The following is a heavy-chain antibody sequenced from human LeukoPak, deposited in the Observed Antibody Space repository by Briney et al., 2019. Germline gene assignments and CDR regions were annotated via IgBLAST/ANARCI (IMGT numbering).Heavy chain of an antibody. D-gene: IGHD2-2*01. J-gene: IGHJ6*02. Sequence: GGSLRLSCAASGFTFSSYSMNWVRQAPGKGLEWVSSISSSSSYIYYADSVKGRFTISRDNAKNSLYLQMNSLRAEDTAVYYCARDISPGYCSSTNCYGGRYNYYYGMDVWGQGTTVTVSS. V-gene: IGHV3-21*01. CDR3: ARDISPGYCSSTNCYGGRYNYYYGMDV. CDR2: ISSSSSYI. CDR1: GFTFSSYS.